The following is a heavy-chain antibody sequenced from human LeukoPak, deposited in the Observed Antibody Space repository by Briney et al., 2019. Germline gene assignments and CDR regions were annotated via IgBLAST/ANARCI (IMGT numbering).Heavy chain of an antibody. CDR3: ARDGRRITVAGTGDN. J-gene: IGHJ4*02. Sequence: ASVKVSCKASGYTFTSYFMHWARQAPGQGLEWLGIINPNVGSTNYAQKFQGRVTLTSDTSTSTVYMELSSLRSDDTSVYYCARDGRRITVAGTGDNWGQGTLVTVSS. V-gene: IGHV1-46*01. CDR1: GYTFTSYF. CDR2: INPNVGST. D-gene: IGHD6-19*01.